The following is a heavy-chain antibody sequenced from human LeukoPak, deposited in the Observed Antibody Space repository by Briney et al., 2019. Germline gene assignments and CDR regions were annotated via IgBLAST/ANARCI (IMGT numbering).Heavy chain of an antibody. CDR1: GGSIRSNYY. D-gene: IGHD5-12*01. CDR3: ARWIHDQHYFDR. V-gene: IGHV4-39*07. J-gene: IGHJ5*02. Sequence: SETLSLTCTVSGGSIRSNYYWGWIRQPPGKGLEWVGSIYYSGNSYYNPSLKSRVTMSIDTSKNQFSLKVNSVTPEDTAVYFCARWIHDQHYFDRWGQGTLVTVSS. CDR2: IYYSGNS.